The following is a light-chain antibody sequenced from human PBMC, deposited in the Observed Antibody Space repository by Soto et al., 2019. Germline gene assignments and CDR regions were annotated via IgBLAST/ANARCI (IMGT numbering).Light chain of an antibody. CDR3: QQDSHYPWT. V-gene: IGKV1-5*03. J-gene: IGKJ1*01. CDR2: QAS. Sequence: EIKMTQSPSTLSASPGVRDTITCRASQSINKRLAWYQQRRGEAPKLLMYQASHLQSGVPSRSSGSGSETEFSRTISSLQPADFATYDCQQDSHYPWTFGRGTKVETK. CDR1: QSINKR.